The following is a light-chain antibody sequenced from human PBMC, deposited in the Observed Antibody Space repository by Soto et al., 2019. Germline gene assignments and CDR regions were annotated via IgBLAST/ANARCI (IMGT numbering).Light chain of an antibody. CDR1: QTISTY. CDR3: QQSFSTPRT. CDR2: GAS. Sequence: EITVTQSPSSLSESLGDRVTITCRASQTISTYLNWYQQKPGKAPKLLIYGASSLQSGVPSRFSGSGSGTDFTLTISSLQPEDFGTYYCQQSFSTPRTFGQGTKVDIK. J-gene: IGKJ1*01. V-gene: IGKV1-39*01.